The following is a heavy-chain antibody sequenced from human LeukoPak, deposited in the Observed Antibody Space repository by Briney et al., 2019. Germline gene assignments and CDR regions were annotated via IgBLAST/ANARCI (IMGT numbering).Heavy chain of an antibody. CDR2: IHTSGST. D-gene: IGHD3-16*01. Sequence: SETLSLTCTVSGGSFSSHYWSWIRQPPGKGLEWIGYIHTSGSTNYNPSLKSRVTISVDTSKNQFSLKLSSVTAADTAVYYCARRRMLGVSGGCCWFDPWGQGTLVTVSS. J-gene: IGHJ5*02. V-gene: IGHV4-4*09. CDR1: GGSFSSHY. CDR3: ARRRMLGVSGGCCWFDP.